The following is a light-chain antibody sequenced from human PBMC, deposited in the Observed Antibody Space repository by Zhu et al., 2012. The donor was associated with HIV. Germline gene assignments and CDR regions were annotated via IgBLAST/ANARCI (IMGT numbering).Light chain of an antibody. Sequence: EIVLTQSPATLSLSPGERATLSCRASRSVSSYLAWYQQKPGQAPRLLIYDASNRATGIPARFSGSGSGTDFTLTISSLEPEDFAVYYCQQYNYSPRTFGQGTKVEIK. CDR3: QQYNYSPRT. J-gene: IGKJ1*01. CDR1: RSVSSY. CDR2: DAS. V-gene: IGKV3-11*01.